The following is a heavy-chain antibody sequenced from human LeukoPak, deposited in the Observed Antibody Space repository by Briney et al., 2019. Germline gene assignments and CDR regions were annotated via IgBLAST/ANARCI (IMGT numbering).Heavy chain of an antibody. Sequence: GGSLRLSCAASGFTFSSYGMHWVRQAPGKGLEWAAVIWYDGSNKYYADSVKGRFTISRDNSKNTLYLQMNSLRAEDTAVYYCARDRKGLRFLEWLLEPWGQGTLVTVSS. CDR2: IWYDGSNK. CDR1: GFTFSSYG. CDR3: ARDRKGLRFLEWLLEP. V-gene: IGHV3-33*01. D-gene: IGHD3-3*01. J-gene: IGHJ5*02.